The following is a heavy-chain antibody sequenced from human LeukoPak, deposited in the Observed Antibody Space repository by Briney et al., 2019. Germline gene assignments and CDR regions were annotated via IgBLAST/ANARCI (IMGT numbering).Heavy chain of an antibody. CDR1: VYSFTSYD. J-gene: IGHJ3*02. CDR3: ASSCGGDCYYRAFDI. V-gene: IGHV1-8*01. Sequence: ASVKVSCKASVYSFTSYDINWVRQATGQGLEWMGWMNPNSGNTGYAQKFQGRVTMTRNTSISTAYMELSSLRSEDTAVYYCASSCGGDCYYRAFDIWGQGTMLTVSS. CDR2: MNPNSGNT. D-gene: IGHD2-21*02.